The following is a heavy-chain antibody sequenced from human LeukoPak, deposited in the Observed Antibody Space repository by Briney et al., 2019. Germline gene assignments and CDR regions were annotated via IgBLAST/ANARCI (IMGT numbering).Heavy chain of an antibody. J-gene: IGHJ3*02. CDR3: ARVYCSSTSCYESAFDI. V-gene: IGHV7-4-1*02. Sequence: ASVKVSCKASRYTFTSYAMNWVRQAPGQGLEWMGWINTNTGNPTYAQGFTGRFVFSLDTSVSTAYLQISSLKAEDTAVYYCARVYCSSTSCYESAFDIWGQGTMVTVSS. D-gene: IGHD2-2*01. CDR1: RYTFTSYA. CDR2: INTNTGNP.